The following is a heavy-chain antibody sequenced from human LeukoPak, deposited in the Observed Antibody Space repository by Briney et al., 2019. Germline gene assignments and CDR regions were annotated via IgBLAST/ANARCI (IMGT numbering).Heavy chain of an antibody. Sequence: SETLSLTCTVSGGSVRSGSYYWSWIRQPPGKGLEWIGYIYYGGSTNYNPSLKSRVTISADTSKNQFSLKLSSVTAADTAVYYCARTHYYGSGAKYCFDYWGQGTLVTVSS. CDR3: ARTHYYGSGAKYCFDY. CDR2: IYYGGST. V-gene: IGHV4-61*01. D-gene: IGHD3-10*01. CDR1: GGSVRSGSYY. J-gene: IGHJ4*02.